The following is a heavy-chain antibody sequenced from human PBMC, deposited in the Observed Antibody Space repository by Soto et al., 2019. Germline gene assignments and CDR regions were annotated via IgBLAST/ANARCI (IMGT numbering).Heavy chain of an antibody. Sequence: QLQLVESGGGVVQPGMSLRLSCVASGFIFKNYGVHWVRQAPGKGLEWVALISYDGHGKYYADSVKGRVTISRDDSENTVFLEMTTLRPEDTAVYYCARVPPGEFNYPNDRYVGMGVGCQGTTVTVSS. D-gene: IGHD3-10*01. CDR2: ISYDGHGK. V-gene: IGHV3-30*03. CDR1: GFIFKNYG. J-gene: IGHJ6*02. CDR3: ARVPPGEFNYPNDRYVGMGV.